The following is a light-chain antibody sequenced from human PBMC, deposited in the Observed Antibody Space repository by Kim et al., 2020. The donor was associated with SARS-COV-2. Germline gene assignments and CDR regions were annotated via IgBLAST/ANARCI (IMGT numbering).Light chain of an antibody. J-gene: IGKJ1*01. CDR1: QSVSTY. V-gene: IGKV3-11*01. CDR3: QQRSNWPRT. Sequence: EIVFTQSPATLSLSPGGRATISCRASQSVSTYLAWYRQKPGQAPRLLIYDASNRATGIPARFSASGAGTDFNLTITALEPEDFALYYCQQRSNWPRTFGQGTKVDIK. CDR2: DAS.